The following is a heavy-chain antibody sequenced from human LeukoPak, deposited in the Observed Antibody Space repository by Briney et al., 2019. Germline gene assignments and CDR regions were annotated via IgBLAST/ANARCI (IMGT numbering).Heavy chain of an antibody. CDR2: ISGSGGST. D-gene: IGHD3-16*01. CDR1: GFTFSNYV. J-gene: IGHJ4*02. Sequence: GGSLRLSCAASGFTFSNYVLGWVRQAPGKGLQWVSAISGSGGSTYYADSVKGRFTISRDNAKNSLHLQMNSLRAEDTAVYYCMSYAGRSDDYWGQGTLVTVSS. CDR3: MSYAGRSDDY. V-gene: IGHV3-23*01.